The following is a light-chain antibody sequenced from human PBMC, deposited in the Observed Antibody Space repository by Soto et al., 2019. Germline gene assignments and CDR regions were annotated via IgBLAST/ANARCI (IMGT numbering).Light chain of an antibody. Sequence: EIVMTQSPATLSVSPGERATLSCRASQSVSSNLAWYQQKPGQAPRLLIYGASTRATGIPARFSGSGSGTEFTLTISSLQSEYFAVYYCQQYNNWRTFGHGTKVEIQ. J-gene: IGKJ1*01. V-gene: IGKV3-15*01. CDR3: QQYNNWRT. CDR1: QSVSSN. CDR2: GAS.